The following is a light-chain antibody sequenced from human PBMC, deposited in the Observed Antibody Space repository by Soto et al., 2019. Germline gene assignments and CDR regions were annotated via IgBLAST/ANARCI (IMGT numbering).Light chain of an antibody. CDR1: QTVDLN. Sequence: EMVLTQSPATLSLSPGEGATLSCRASQTVDLNLAWYQQKSGQPPKLLIHTASSSATGTPARFSGSGPRTDFSLTISSLEPEDIAVYYCQERGRWPRATFGGGTKVEMK. CDR3: QERGRWPRAT. V-gene: IGKV3D-11*02. J-gene: IGKJ4*01. CDR2: TAS.